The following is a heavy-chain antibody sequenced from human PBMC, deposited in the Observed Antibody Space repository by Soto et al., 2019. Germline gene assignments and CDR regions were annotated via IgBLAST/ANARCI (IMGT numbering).Heavy chain of an antibody. D-gene: IGHD3-3*01. CDR3: ARSYGFWSGSQGGWFDP. CDR2: IYYSGST. V-gene: IGHV4-31*03. Sequence: QVQLQESGPGLVKPSQTLSLTCTVSGGSISSGGYYWSWIRQHPGKGLEWIGYIYYSGSTYYNPSLTSRVSISVDTSKKQFSLQLSSVTAAGTAVYYCARSYGFWSGSQGGWFDPWGQGTLVNVS. CDR1: GGSISSGGYY. J-gene: IGHJ5*02.